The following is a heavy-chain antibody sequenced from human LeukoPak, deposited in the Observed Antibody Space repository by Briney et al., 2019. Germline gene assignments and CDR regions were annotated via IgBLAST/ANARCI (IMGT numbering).Heavy chain of an antibody. CDR2: IKQDGSEK. CDR1: GFTFSSYW. Sequence: GGSLRLSCAASGFTFSSYWMSWVRQAPGKGLEWVANIKQDGSEKYYVDSVKGRFTISRDNSKNTLYLQMNSLRPEDTAVYYCTKGISTEDYRFFFWGQGALVTVSS. D-gene: IGHD3-16*02. V-gene: IGHV3-7*01. J-gene: IGHJ4*02. CDR3: TKGISTEDYRFFF.